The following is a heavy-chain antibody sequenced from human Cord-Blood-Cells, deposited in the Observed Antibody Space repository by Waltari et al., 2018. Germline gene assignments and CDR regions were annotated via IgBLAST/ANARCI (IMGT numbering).Heavy chain of an antibody. D-gene: IGHD7-27*01. V-gene: IGHV4-31*03. CDR3: ARDTRANWDAFDI. J-gene: IGHJ3*02. CDR1: GGSISSGAYY. Sequence: QVQLQESGPGLVKPSQTLSLTCTVSGGSISSGAYYLTWIRQHPGKGLEWIGYIYYSGSTYYNPSLKSRVTISVDTSKNQFSLKLSSVTAADTAVYYCARDTRANWDAFDIWGQGTMVTVSS. CDR2: IYYSGST.